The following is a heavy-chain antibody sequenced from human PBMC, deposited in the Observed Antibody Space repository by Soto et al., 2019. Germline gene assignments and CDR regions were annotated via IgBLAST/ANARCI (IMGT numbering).Heavy chain of an antibody. J-gene: IGHJ4*02. V-gene: IGHV1-2*04. CDR2: INPKNGGT. Sequence: QVQLVQSGPEVKKPGASVKVACKAFGYSFTDYYIHWVRQAPGQGIEWLGWINPKNGGTDYAQKFRDWVTITRDTSISTAYMELKRLRSDDTAVYYCAIAIPSSGWSPFDYWGQGTLVTVSS. CDR3: AIAIPSSGWSPFDY. D-gene: IGHD6-13*01. CDR1: GYSFTDYY.